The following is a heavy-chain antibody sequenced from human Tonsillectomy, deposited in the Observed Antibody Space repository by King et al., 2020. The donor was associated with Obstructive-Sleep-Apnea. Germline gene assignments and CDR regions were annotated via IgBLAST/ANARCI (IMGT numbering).Heavy chain of an antibody. CDR3: AKWSYYYDSSGYYNNWFDP. CDR2: ISGSGGST. Sequence: VQLVESGGGLVQPGWSLRLSCAASGFTFSSYAMIWVSQAPGKGLEWVSAISGSGGSTYYADSVKGRFTISRDNSKKTLYLQMNSLRAEDTAVYYCAKWSYYYDSSGYYNNWFDPWGQGTLVTVSS. D-gene: IGHD3-22*01. J-gene: IGHJ5*02. CDR1: GFTFSSYA. V-gene: IGHV3-23*04.